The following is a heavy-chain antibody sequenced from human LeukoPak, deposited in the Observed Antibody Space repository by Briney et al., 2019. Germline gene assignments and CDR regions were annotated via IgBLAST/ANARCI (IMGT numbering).Heavy chain of an antibody. CDR2: IYPGDSDT. CDR1: GSLFTSYR. CDR3: VSRSGGSCYQCYAFDI. J-gene: IGHJ3*02. D-gene: IGHD2-15*01. V-gene: IGHV5-51*01. Sequence: PGASLQICCKGSGSLFTSYRIGWGRQLPGKGLEWMWIIYPGDSDTRYSPSFEGPVTISPDKSIRTAYRQWSSLKASDTAMYYFVSRSGGSCYQCYAFDIWGQGTMVTVSS.